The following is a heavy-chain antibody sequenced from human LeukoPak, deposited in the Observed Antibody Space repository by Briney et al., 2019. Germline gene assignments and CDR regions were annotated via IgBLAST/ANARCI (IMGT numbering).Heavy chain of an antibody. D-gene: IGHD6-13*01. Sequence: SETLSLTCTVSGGSINFYNWNWIRQPAGQGLEWIGRIYSTGSTNYSPSLKSRVTMSVDKSKNQFSLNLSSVTAADTAVYYCARGIADPYSFDSWGQGILVTVSS. CDR2: IYSTGST. J-gene: IGHJ4*02. CDR3: ARGIADPYSFDS. V-gene: IGHV4-4*07. CDR1: GGSINFYN.